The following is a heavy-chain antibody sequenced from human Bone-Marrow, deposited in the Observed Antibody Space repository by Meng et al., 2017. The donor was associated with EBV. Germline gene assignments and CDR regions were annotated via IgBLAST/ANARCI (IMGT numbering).Heavy chain of an antibody. J-gene: IGHJ4*02. Sequence: QVQEWGRGRGEPAGTLSGTCAGSGGDSRSSNWWSWVRQPPGKGLEWIGEIYHSGSTNYNPSLKSRVTISVDKSKNQFSLKLSSVTAADTAVYYCARDGYYYDSSGPQKSYYFDYWGQGTLVTVSS. CDR3: ARDGYYYDSSGPQKSYYFDY. CDR1: GGDSRSSNW. D-gene: IGHD3-22*01. CDR2: IYHSGST. V-gene: IGHV4-4*02.